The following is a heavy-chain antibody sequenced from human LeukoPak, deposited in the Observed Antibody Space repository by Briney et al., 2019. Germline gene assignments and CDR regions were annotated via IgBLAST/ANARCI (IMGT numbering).Heavy chain of an antibody. D-gene: IGHD5-18*01. V-gene: IGHV3-30*04. J-gene: IGHJ4*02. CDR3: ARDRNSYGYVLVY. CDR2: ISYDGSNK. CDR1: GFTFSSYA. Sequence: GGSLRLSCAASGFTFSSYAMHWVRQAPGKGLEWVAVISYDGSNKYYADSVKGRFTISRDNSKNTLYLQMNSLRAEDTAVYYCARDRNSYGYVLVYWGQGTLVTVSS.